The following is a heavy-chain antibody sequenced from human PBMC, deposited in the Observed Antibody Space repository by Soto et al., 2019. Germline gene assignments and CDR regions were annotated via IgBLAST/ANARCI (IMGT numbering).Heavy chain of an antibody. CDR1: GFTFSSYA. Sequence: GGSLRLSCAASGFTFSSYAMNWVRQAPGKGLEWVSYIPSSGSSVYYADSVKGRFTISRDNAKNSLYLQMNSLRAEDTAVYYCARLRAVLSGYAYWGQGTLVTVSS. D-gene: IGHD5-12*01. J-gene: IGHJ4*02. V-gene: IGHV3-21*05. CDR2: IPSSGSSV. CDR3: ARLRAVLSGYAY.